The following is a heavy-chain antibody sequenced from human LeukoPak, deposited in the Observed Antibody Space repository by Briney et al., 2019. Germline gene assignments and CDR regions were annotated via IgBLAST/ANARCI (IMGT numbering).Heavy chain of an antibody. CDR1: GFTVSSNY. CDR3: ARGLLASGDY. J-gene: IGHJ4*02. CDR2: IYSGGNT. V-gene: IGHV3-53*01. Sequence: GGSLRLSCAASGFTVSSNYMSWVRQAPGKGLEWVSIIYSGGNTYYADSVNGRFTISRDNSKNTLYLQMNSLRAEDTAVYYCARGLLASGDYWGQGTLVTVSS. D-gene: IGHD3-3*02.